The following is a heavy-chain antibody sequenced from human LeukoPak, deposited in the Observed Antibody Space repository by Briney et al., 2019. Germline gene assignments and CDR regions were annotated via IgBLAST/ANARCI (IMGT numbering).Heavy chain of an antibody. V-gene: IGHV3-30*02. CDR3: AKVRGYSSGWTDY. CDR2: IWYDGTNK. J-gene: IGHJ4*02. D-gene: IGHD2-15*01. CDR1: GFTFSHYG. Sequence: GGSLRLSCATSGFTFSHYGMHWVRQAPGKGLEWVAFIWYDGTNKDYADSVKGRFTISRDNSKSTLYLQMDSLTAEDTAVYYCAKVRGYSSGWTDYWGQGTLITVSS.